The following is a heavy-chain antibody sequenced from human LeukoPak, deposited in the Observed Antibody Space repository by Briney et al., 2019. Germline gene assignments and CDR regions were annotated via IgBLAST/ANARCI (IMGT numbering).Heavy chain of an antibody. D-gene: IGHD2-15*01. J-gene: IGHJ6*02. CDR3: ASRILGSYYYGMDV. CDR1: GFTFSSYA. Sequence: GSLRLSCAASGFTFSSYAMSWVRQAPGKGLEWIGCIYNSGSTNYNPSLESRVTISVDTSKNQFSLKLNSVTAADTAVYYCASRILGSYYYGMDVWGQGTTVTVSS. V-gene: IGHV4-59*01. CDR2: IYNSGST.